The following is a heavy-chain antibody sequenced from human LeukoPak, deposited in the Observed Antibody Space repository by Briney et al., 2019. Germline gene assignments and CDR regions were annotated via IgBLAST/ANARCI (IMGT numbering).Heavy chain of an antibody. Sequence: GGSLRLSCAASGFTFSNYWMHWVRQAPGKGLEWVSGISWNSGSIGYADSVKGRFTISRDNAKNSLYLQMNSLRAEDTALYYCAKDMERDGYNLRGPDYWGQGILVTVSS. D-gene: IGHD5-24*01. CDR1: GFTFSNYW. CDR2: ISWNSGSI. CDR3: AKDMERDGYNLRGPDY. J-gene: IGHJ4*02. V-gene: IGHV3-9*01.